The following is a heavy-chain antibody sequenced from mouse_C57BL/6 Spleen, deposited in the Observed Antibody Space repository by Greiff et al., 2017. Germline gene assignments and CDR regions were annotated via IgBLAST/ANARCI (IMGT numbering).Heavy chain of an antibody. Sequence: QVQLQQPGTELVKPGASVKLSCKASGYTFTSYWMHWVKQRPGQGLEWIGNINPSNGGTNYNEKFKSKATLTVDKSYSTAYMQLSSLTSEDSAVYDCAREDYYGSSLRFAYWGQGTLVTVSA. D-gene: IGHD1-1*01. CDR2: INPSNGGT. CDR1: GYTFTSYW. CDR3: AREDYYGSSLRFAY. J-gene: IGHJ3*01. V-gene: IGHV1-53*01.